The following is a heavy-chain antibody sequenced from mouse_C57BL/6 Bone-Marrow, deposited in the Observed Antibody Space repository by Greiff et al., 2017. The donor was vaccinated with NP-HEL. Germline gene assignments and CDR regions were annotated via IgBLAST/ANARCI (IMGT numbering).Heavy chain of an antibody. CDR3: AGGYFDY. J-gene: IGHJ2*01. Sequence: QVQLQQPGAELVRPGTSVKLSCKASGYTFTSYWMHWVKQRPGQGLEWIGVIDPSDSYTNYNQKFKGKATLTVDTSSSTAYMQLSSLTSEDSAVYNCAGGYFDYWGQGTTLTVSS. V-gene: IGHV1-59*01. CDR2: IDPSDSYT. CDR1: GYTFTSYW.